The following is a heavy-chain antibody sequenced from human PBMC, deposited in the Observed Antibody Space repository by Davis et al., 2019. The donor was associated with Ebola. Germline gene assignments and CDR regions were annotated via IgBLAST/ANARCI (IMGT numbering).Heavy chain of an antibody. CDR1: GLPFNSDW. J-gene: IGHJ5*02. CDR3: ARDRRVIPAAMS. CDR2: VNPDGSRT. Sequence: GESLKISCAASGLPFNSDWMHWVRQAPGKGLVWVSRVNPDGSRTAYADSAKGRFTISRDNAKNSLYLQMNSLRAEDTAVYYCARDRRVIPAAMSWGQGTLVTVSS. D-gene: IGHD2-2*01. V-gene: IGHV3-74*01.